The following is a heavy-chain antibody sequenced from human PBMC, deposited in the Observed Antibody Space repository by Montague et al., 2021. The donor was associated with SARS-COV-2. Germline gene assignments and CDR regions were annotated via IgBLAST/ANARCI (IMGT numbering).Heavy chain of an antibody. CDR1: GASFSGNY. CDR3: ARSHYGGYFDF. Sequence: SETLSLTCTVSGASFSGNYWTWLRQSPGKGLEWMGEVNSGGSTNYNPSYKSRVAISVDTPKNQFSLSLRSLTAADTATYFCARSHYGGYFDFWGHGTQVTVSS. CDR2: VNSGGST. J-gene: IGHJ4*01. V-gene: IGHV4-34*01. D-gene: IGHD4-23*01.